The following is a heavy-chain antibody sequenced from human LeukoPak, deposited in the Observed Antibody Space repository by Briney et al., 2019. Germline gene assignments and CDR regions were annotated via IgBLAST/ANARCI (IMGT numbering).Heavy chain of an antibody. CDR2: VSKDGNNI. V-gene: IGHV3-30-3*02. Sequence: GGSLRLSCAASGFDFINFHIHWVRQAPGKGLEWLAFVSKDGNNIYYADSVKGRFTISRDNSKSTLYLQMNSLRAEDTAVYYCAKSTPERFLEWLLFDYWGQGTLVTVSS. CDR3: AKSTPERFLEWLLFDY. J-gene: IGHJ4*02. D-gene: IGHD3-3*01. CDR1: GFDFINFH.